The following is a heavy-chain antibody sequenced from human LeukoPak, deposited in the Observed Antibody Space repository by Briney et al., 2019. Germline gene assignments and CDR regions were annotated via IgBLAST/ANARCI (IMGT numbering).Heavy chain of an antibody. CDR1: GFTFNNYA. CDR3: AKSTNLRLRYYFDY. J-gene: IGHJ4*02. D-gene: IGHD2-8*01. CDR2: ISGSGGTT. V-gene: IGHV3-23*01. Sequence: GGSLRLSCAASGFTFNNYAMSWVRQAPGKGLEWVSVISGSGGTTYYADSVRGRFTISRDNSKNTLYLRMYSLRAEDTAVYYCAKSTNLRLRYYFDYWGQGTLVTVSS.